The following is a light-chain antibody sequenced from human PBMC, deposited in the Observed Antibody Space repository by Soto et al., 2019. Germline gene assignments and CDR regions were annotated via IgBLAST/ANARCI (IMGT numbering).Light chain of an antibody. Sequence: EIVMTQSPATLSVSPGERATLSCRASQSVSTKLAWYQQKPGQAPRLVIYAVSTWATGIPARFSGSGSGTEFTLTISSLQSEDFAVYYCQQYNNWPWTFGQGTRVEIK. CDR3: QQYNNWPWT. V-gene: IGKV3-15*01. CDR1: QSVSTK. CDR2: AVS. J-gene: IGKJ1*01.